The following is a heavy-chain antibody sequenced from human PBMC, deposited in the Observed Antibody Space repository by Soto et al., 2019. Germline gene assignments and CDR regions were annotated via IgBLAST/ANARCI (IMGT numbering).Heavy chain of an antibody. V-gene: IGHV1-69*12. D-gene: IGHD4-17*01. CDR2: IIPLFGTA. CDR1: GGTFSSYA. J-gene: IGHJ6*02. Sequence: QVQLVQSGAEVKKPGSSVKVSCKASGGTFSSYAISWVRQAPGQGLEWMGGIIPLFGTADYAQKFQGRVTITADESTSTAFMDLSSLRSEDTAVYYCARHDDSHSYSYGMDVWGQGTTVTVSS. CDR3: ARHDDSHSYSYGMDV.